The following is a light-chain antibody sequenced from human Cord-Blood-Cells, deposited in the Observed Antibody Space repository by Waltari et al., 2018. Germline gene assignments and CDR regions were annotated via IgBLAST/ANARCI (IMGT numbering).Light chain of an antibody. CDR3: AAWDDSLSGRV. J-gene: IGLJ3*02. CDR2: RNN. CDR1: SSNIGLNN. V-gene: IGLV1-47*01. Sequence: QSVLTQPPSASGTPGQGVTTSFSGRSSNIGLNNVSWYQQLPGPAPKLLIYRNNQRPSGVPDRFSGSKSGTSASLAISGLRSEDEADYYCAAWDDSLSGRVFGGGTKLTVL.